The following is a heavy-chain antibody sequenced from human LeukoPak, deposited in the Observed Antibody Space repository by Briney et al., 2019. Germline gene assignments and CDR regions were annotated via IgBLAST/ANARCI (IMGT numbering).Heavy chain of an antibody. CDR3: AKVSRLLDGGDGENWFDT. D-gene: IGHD2-21*02. CDR1: GGSISSGGYY. J-gene: IGHJ5*02. CDR2: IYYSGST. V-gene: IGHV4-31*03. Sequence: SQTMSLTCLVSGGSISSGGYYWSWLRQNPGKGLEWIGYIYYSGSTYYNPSLKSRVTISVDTSKNQFPLKLCSVTAADTSVYYGAKVSRLLDGGDGENWFDTWGQGTLVTVSS.